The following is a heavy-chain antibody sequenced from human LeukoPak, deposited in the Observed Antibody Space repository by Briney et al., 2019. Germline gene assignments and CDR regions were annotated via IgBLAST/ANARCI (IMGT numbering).Heavy chain of an antibody. CDR1: GYTFTGYY. J-gene: IGHJ4*02. CDR3: ARDPYDFWSGYYVASDY. Sequence: GASVKVSCQASGYTFTGYYMHWVRPAPGQGLAWMGWINPNSGGTNYAQKLQGRVTKTRDTSISTAYMELSRLRSDDTAVYYCARDPYDFWSGYYVASDYWGQGTLVTVSS. CDR2: INPNSGGT. V-gene: IGHV1-2*02. D-gene: IGHD3-3*01.